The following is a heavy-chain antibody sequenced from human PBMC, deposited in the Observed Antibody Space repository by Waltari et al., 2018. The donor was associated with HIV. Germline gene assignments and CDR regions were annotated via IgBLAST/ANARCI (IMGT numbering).Heavy chain of an antibody. V-gene: IGHV1-2*02. J-gene: IGHJ3*02. CDR1: GYTFTGYY. CDR3: ARDPGYDFLTGTYAFDI. D-gene: IGHD3-9*01. CDR2: INPNSGGT. Sequence: QVQLVKSGAEVKKPGASVKVSCKASGYTFTGYYMHWVRQAPGQGLEWMGWINPNSGGTNYAQKFQGRVTMTRDTSISTAYMELSRLRSDDTAVYYCARDPGYDFLTGTYAFDIWGQGTMVTVSS.